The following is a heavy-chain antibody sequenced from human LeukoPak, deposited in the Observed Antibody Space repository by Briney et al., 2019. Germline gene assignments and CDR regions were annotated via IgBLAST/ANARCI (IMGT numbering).Heavy chain of an antibody. J-gene: IGHJ5*02. CDR1: GFAFNTYW. CDR3: AKDPGYSIGWYAS. D-gene: IGHD6-19*01. CDR2: IRGDGTNP. Sequence: GGSLRLSCAASGFAFNTYWMHWVRQVPGKGLVWVSRIRGDGTNPIYADSVKGRFTISRDNSKNTLYLQMDSLRAEDSAVYYCAKDPGYSIGWYASWGQGALVTVSS. V-gene: IGHV3-74*01.